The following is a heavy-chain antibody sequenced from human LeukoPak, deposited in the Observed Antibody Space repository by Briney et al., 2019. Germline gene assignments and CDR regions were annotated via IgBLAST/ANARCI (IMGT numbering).Heavy chain of an antibody. V-gene: IGHV3-21*01. D-gene: IGHD6-6*01. J-gene: IGHJ4*02. CDR2: ITSSSGYI. CDR1: GFPFSRYS. CDR3: AREITSSSSFDS. Sequence: GGSLRISCAASGFPFSRYSMNWVRQAPGKGLEWVSSITSSSGYIHYADSVKGRFTISRHNAKNSLYLQMNSLRAEDTAVYYCAREITSSSSFDSWGQGTLVTVSS.